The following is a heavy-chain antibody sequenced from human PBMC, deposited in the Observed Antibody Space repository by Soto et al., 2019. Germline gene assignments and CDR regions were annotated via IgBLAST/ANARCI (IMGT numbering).Heavy chain of an antibody. J-gene: IGHJ6*02. V-gene: IGHV4-31*03. CDR1: GGSISSGGYY. Sequence: QVQLQESGPGLVKPSQTLSLTCTVSGGSISSGGYYWSWIRQHPGKGLEWIGYIYYSGSTYYNPSLKSRVTISVDTSKNQFSLKLSSVTAADTAVYYCARDGGVKRVGGRHYYGMDVWGQGTTVTVSS. CDR3: ARDGGVKRVGGRHYYGMDV. D-gene: IGHD3-16*01. CDR2: IYYSGST.